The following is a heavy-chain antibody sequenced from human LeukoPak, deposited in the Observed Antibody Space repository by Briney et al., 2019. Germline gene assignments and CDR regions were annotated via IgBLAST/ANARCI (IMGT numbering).Heavy chain of an antibody. CDR2: IWYDGSNK. CDR1: GFTFSSYG. D-gene: IGHD3-9*01. CDR3: ARAQTYYDILTGYWTIFDY. Sequence: QPGGSLRLSCAASGFTFSSYGMHWVRQAPGKGLEWVAVIWYDGSNKYYADSVKGRFTISRDNSKNTLYLQMNSLRAEDTAVYYCARAQTYYDILTGYWTIFDYWGQGTLVTVSS. J-gene: IGHJ4*02. V-gene: IGHV3-33*01.